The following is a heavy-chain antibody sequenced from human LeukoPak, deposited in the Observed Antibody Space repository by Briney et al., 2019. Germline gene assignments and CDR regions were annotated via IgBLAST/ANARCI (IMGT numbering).Heavy chain of an antibody. CDR2: INHSGSA. J-gene: IGHJ4*02. D-gene: IGHD3-10*01. CDR1: GGSFSGYY. V-gene: IGHV4-34*01. CDR3: ARGRMTGSYYRY. Sequence: SETLSLTCAVYGGSFSGYYWSWIRQPPGKGLEWIGEINHSGSANYNPSLKSRVTISVDTSKNQFSLKLSSVTAADTAVYYCARGRMTGSYYRYWGQGTLVTVSS.